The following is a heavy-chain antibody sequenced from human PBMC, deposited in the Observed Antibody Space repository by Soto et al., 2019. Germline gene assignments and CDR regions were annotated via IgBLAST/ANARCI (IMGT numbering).Heavy chain of an antibody. J-gene: IGHJ1*01. CDR1: GGTFSSDA. Sequence: QVQLVQSGAEVKKPGSSVKVSCKASGGTFSSDAISWVRQAPGQGLECMGGIIPVFGTANYAQKFQGRVTINADESTSTVYMELSILRSEDTAVYYCARGWNDFPHWGQGTLVTVSS. CDR3: ARGWNDFPH. CDR2: IIPVFGTA. V-gene: IGHV1-69*01. D-gene: IGHD1-1*01.